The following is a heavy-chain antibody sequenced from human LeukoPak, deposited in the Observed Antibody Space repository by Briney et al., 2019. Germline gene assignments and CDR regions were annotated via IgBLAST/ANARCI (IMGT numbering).Heavy chain of an antibody. D-gene: IGHD3-16*01. CDR1: GFTFSSYW. CDR3: ARGGGLDV. J-gene: IGHJ6*02. V-gene: IGHV3-7*03. Sequence: GGSLRLSCAASGFTFSSYWMNWARQAPGKGLEWVASITHNGNVNYYVDSVKGRFTISRDNAKNSLYLQMSNLRAEDTAVYFCARGGGLDVWGQGATVTVSS. CDR2: ITHNGNVN.